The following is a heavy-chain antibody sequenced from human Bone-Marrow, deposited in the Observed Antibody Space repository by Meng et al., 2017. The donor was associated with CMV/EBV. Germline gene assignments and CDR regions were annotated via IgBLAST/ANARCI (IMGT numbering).Heavy chain of an antibody. D-gene: IGHD6-19*01. Sequence: ATVKVSCKASGYTFTGYYMHWVRQAPGQGLEWMGWINPNSGGTNYAQKFQGRVTMTRDTSTSTAYMELSRLRSDDTAVYYSARIQVGRSSVSSGGYGAANKIRDYYYGMDVWGQGPTVTVSS. CDR3: ARIQVGRSSVSSGGYGAANKIRDYYYGMDV. J-gene: IGHJ6*02. CDR1: GYTFTGYY. CDR2: INPNSGGT. V-gene: IGHV1-2*02.